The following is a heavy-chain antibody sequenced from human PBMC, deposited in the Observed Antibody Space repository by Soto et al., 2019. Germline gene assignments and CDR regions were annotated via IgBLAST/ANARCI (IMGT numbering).Heavy chain of an antibody. Sequence: GESLKISCKTSGFRFPNYWISWVRQMPGKGLEWVGRIDPSDSYTSYSPSFQGHVTISADKSIDTAYLQWGSLKASDTAMYYCARPVNPYGSGTYLLVWGQGTPVTVSS. CDR1: GFRFPNYW. CDR3: ARPVNPYGSGTYLLV. D-gene: IGHD3-10*01. CDR2: IDPSDSYT. V-gene: IGHV5-10-1*01. J-gene: IGHJ4*02.